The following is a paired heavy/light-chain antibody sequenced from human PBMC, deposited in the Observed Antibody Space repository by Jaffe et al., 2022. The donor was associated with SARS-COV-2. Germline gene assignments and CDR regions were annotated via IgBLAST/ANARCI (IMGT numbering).Light chain of an antibody. Sequence: DIVMTQSPDSLAVSLGERATINCKSSQSVFYSSNSGNYLAWYQQKPGQPPKLLIYWASTRESGVPVRFSGSGSGTDFTLTITSLQAEDVAVYYCQQYYSTPFTFGQGTKLEIK. CDR3: QQYYSTPFT. CDR1: QSVFYSSNSGNY. J-gene: IGKJ2*01. V-gene: IGKV4-1*01. CDR2: WAS.
Heavy chain of an antibody. Sequence: EVQLVESGGGLVQPGGSLRLSCAASGFTFNTYWMSWVRQAPGKGLEWVATIKEDGSEKKYVDSVKGRFTISRDNAKNSLYVQMNSLRVDDTAVYYCAREAPHRSGWNVFGAPVDDWGQGTLVTVSS. CDR1: GFTFNTYW. D-gene: IGHD6-19*01. CDR2: IKEDGSEK. J-gene: IGHJ4*02. V-gene: IGHV3-7*03. CDR3: AREAPHRSGWNVFGAPVDD.